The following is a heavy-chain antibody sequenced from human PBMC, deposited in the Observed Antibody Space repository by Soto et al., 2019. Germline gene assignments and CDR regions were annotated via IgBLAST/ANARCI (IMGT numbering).Heavy chain of an antibody. CDR3: VRSDDKQPDLFAF. Sequence: AESLKISYKLSGYTSTIYLIGCVRQIPGKDLEWMGIIYPSDSDTRYSPSFQGQVTISADKSINTAYLQWNSLKASDTAIYYCVRSDDKQPDLFAFRGQRTPVTGS. CDR2: IYPSDSDT. CDR1: GYTSTIYL. J-gene: IGHJ4*01. V-gene: IGHV5-51*01. D-gene: IGHD6-13*01.